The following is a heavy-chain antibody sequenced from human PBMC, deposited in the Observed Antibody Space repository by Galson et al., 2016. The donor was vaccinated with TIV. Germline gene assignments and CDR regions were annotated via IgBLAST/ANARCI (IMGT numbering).Heavy chain of an antibody. CDR3: ARDPGYFVY. CDR2: INADSGGT. J-gene: IGHJ4*02. V-gene: IGHV1-2*02. D-gene: IGHD1-1*01. Sequence: QGLEWMGWINADSGGTIYAQKFQGRVAMTRDTSINTAYLELSGMKSDDTAVYYCARDPGYFVYWGQGTLVTVSS.